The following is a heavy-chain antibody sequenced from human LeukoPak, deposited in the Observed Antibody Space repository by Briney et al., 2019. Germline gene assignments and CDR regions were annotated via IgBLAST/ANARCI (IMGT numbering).Heavy chain of an antibody. CDR3: ARGRGYCSSTSCYFSGWFDP. J-gene: IGHJ5*02. D-gene: IGHD2-2*01. CDR1: GYTFTGHY. CDR2: INPNSGGT. Sequence: ASVKVSCKASGYTFTGHYMHWVRQAPGQGLEWMGWINPNSGGTNYAQKFQGRVTMTRDTSISTAYMELSRLRSDDTAVYYCARGRGYCSSTSCYFSGWFDPWGQGTLVTVSS. V-gene: IGHV1-2*02.